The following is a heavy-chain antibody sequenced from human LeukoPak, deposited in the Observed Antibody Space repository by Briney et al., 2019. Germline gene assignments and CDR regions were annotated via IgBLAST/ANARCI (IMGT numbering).Heavy chain of an antibody. Sequence: GGSLRLSCAASGFTFSSYSMNWVRQAPGKGLEWVSYISSSSSTIYYADSVKGRFTISRDTAKKSLYLQMDGLRVEDTALYYCARDTSGKLDHWGQGTLVTVAS. CDR2: ISSSSSTI. J-gene: IGHJ4*02. V-gene: IGHV3-48*01. CDR3: ARDTSGKLDH. CDR1: GFTFSSYS.